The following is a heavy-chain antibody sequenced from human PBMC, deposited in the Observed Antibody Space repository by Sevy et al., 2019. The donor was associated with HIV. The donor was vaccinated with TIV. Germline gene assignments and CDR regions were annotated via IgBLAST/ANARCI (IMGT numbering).Heavy chain of an antibody. D-gene: IGHD5-18*01. J-gene: IGHJ4*02. CDR3: ARDGGSYGYLY. CDR2: IYSCGST. V-gene: IGHV3-66*03. CDR1: GFTVSSNY. Sequence: GGSLRLSCAASGFTVSSNYMSWVRQAPGKGLEWVSVIYSCGSTYYADSVKGRFTISRDNSKNTLYLQMNSLGAEYTAVYYCARDGGSYGYLYWGQGTLVIVSS.